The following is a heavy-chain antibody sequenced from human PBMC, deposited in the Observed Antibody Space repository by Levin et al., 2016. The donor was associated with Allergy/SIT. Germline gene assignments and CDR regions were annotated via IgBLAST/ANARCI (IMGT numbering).Heavy chain of an antibody. V-gene: IGHV4-30-2*01. CDR3: ARGGDGIFRCSGGSCYRRGYGMDV. J-gene: IGHJ6*02. CDR2: IYHSGST. Sequence: WIRQPPGKGLEWIGYIYHSGSTYYNLSLKSRVTISVDRSKNQFSLKLSSVTAADTAVYYCARGGDGIFRCSGGSCYRRGYGMDVWGQGTTVTVSS. D-gene: IGHD2-15*01.